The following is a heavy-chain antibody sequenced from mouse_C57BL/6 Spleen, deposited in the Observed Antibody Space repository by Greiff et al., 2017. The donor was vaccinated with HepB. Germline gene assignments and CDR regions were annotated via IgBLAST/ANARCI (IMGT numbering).Heavy chain of an antibody. D-gene: IGHD2-4*01. CDR3: ARSDDYDLYAMDY. CDR2: FHPYNDDT. V-gene: IGHV1-47*01. Sequence: QVQLKQSGAELVKPGASVKMSCKASGYTFTTYPIEWMKQNHGKSLEWIGNFHPYNDDTNYNEKFKGKATLTVEKSSSTVYLELSRLTSDDSAVYYCARSDDYDLYAMDYWGQGTSVTVSS. J-gene: IGHJ4*01. CDR1: GYTFTTYP.